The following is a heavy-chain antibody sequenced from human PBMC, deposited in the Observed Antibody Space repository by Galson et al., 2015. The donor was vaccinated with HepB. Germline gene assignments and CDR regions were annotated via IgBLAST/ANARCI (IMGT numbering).Heavy chain of an antibody. CDR3: ATFSSSLSYFDY. Sequence: SLRLSCAASGFTFSSYGMHWVRQAPGKGLEWVAVISYDGSNKYYADSVKGRFTISRDNSKNTLYLQMNSLRAEDTAVYYCATFSSSLSYFDYWGQGTLVTVSS. V-gene: IGHV3-30*03. D-gene: IGHD6-13*01. CDR2: ISYDGSNK. J-gene: IGHJ4*02. CDR1: GFTFSSYG.